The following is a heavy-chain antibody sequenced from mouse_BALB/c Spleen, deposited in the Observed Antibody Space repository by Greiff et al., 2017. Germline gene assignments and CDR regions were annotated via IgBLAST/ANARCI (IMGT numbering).Heavy chain of an antibody. Sequence: EVKLVESGAELVRPGALVKLSCKASGFNIKDYYMHWVKQRPEQGLEWIGWIDPENGNTIYDPKFQGKASITADTSSNTAYLQLSSLTSEDTAVYYCASLVPDYQAWFAYWGQGTLVTVSA. CDR2: IDPENGNT. J-gene: IGHJ3*01. V-gene: IGHV14-1*02. D-gene: IGHD2-4*01. CDR3: ASLVPDYQAWFAY. CDR1: GFNIKDYY.